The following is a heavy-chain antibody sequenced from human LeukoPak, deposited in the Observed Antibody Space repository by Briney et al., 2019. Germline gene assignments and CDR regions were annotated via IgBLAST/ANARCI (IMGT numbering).Heavy chain of an antibody. D-gene: IGHD2-15*01. Sequence: PSETLSLTCTVSGGSISSSIYYWGWIRQPPGKGLEWIGSIYYSGSTHYNPSLKSRATISVDTSKNQFSLKLSSVTAADTAVYYCATYCSGGSCYSEYFQHWGQGTLVTVSS. CDR2: IYYSGST. CDR3: ATYCSGGSCYSEYFQH. V-gene: IGHV4-39*01. J-gene: IGHJ1*01. CDR1: GGSISSSIYY.